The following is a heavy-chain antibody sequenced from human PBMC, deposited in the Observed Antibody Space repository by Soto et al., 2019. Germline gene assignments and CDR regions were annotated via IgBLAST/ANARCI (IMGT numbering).Heavy chain of an antibody. V-gene: IGHV1-8*01. Sequence: ASVKVSCKASGYTFTSYDINWVRQATGQGLERMGWMNPNSGNTGYAQKFQGRVTMTRNTSISTAYMELSSLRSEDTAVYYCARGWRYFDWFGRYYYYGMDVWGQGTTVTVSS. J-gene: IGHJ6*02. CDR2: MNPNSGNT. D-gene: IGHD3-9*01. CDR3: ARGWRYFDWFGRYYYYGMDV. CDR1: GYTFTSYD.